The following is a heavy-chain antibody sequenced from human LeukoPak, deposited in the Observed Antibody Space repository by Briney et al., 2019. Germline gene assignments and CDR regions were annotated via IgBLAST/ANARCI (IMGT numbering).Heavy chain of an antibody. CDR2: IYYSGTT. D-gene: IGHD4-17*01. CDR3: ARGYGDHWVDLGYFDY. J-gene: IGHJ4*02. CDR1: GGSISSYY. Sequence: SETLSLTCTVSGGSISSYYWSWIRQPPGKRLEWIGYIYYSGTTNYNPSLKSRVTISVDTSKNQFSLKLSSVTAADTAVYCCARGYGDHWVDLGYFDYWGQGTLVTVSS. V-gene: IGHV4-59*08.